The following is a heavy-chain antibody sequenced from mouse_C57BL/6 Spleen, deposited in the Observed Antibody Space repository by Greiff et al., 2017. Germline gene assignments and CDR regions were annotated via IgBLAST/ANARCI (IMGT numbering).Heavy chain of an antibody. CDR3: TSPPLTTVVATKAWFAY. D-gene: IGHD1-1*01. J-gene: IGHJ3*01. V-gene: IGHV1-5*01. CDR2: IYPGNSDT. CDR1: GYTFTSYW. Sequence: EVQLQQSGTVLARPGASVKMSCKTSGYTFTSYWMHWVKQRPGQGLEWIGAIYPGNSDTSYNQKFKGKAKLTAVTSASTAYMELSSLTNEDSAVYYCTSPPLTTVVATKAWFAYWGQGTLVTVSA.